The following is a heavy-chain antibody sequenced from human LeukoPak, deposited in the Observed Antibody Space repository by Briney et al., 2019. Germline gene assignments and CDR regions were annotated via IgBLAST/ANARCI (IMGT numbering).Heavy chain of an antibody. J-gene: IGHJ4*02. CDR1: GFTVSSNY. D-gene: IGHD1-26*01. V-gene: IGHV3-53*01. Sequence: HPGGSLRLSCAASGFTVSSNYMSWVRQAPGKGLEWVSVIYSGGSTYCADSVKGRFTISRDNSKNTLYLQMNSLRAEDTAVYYCARGMGGGIVGAQANGVGFDYWGQGTLVTVSS. CDR3: ARGMGGGIVGAQANGVGFDY. CDR2: IYSGGST.